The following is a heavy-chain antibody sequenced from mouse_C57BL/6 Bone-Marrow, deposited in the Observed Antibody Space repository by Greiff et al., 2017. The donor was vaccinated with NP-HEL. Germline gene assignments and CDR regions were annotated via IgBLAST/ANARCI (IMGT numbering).Heavy chain of an antibody. CDR2: IYPRSGNT. CDR1: GYTFTSYG. CDR3: ARENWDGYYFDY. V-gene: IGHV1-81*01. Sequence: VKLVESGAELARPGASVKLSCKASGYTFTSYGISWVKQRTGQGLEWIGEIYPRSGNTYYNEKFKGKATLTADKSSSTAYMELRSLTSEDSAVYFCARENWDGYYFDYWGQGTTLTVSS. D-gene: IGHD4-1*01. J-gene: IGHJ2*01.